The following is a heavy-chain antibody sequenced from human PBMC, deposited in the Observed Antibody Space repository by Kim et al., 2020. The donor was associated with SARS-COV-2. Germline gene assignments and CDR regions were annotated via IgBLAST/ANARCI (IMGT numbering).Heavy chain of an antibody. CDR3: ARDNPGHWFDP. V-gene: IGHV3-30*04. CDR2: ISYDGSNK. CDR1: GFTFSSYA. J-gene: IGHJ5*02. Sequence: GGSLILSCAASGFTFSSYAMHWVRQAPGKGLEWVAVISYDGSNKYYADSVKGRFTISRDNSKNTLYLQMNSLRAEDTAVYYCARDNPGHWFDPWGQGTLVTVSS.